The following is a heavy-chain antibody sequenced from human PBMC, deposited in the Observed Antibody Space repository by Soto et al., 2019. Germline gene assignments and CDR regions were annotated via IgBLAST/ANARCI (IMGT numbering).Heavy chain of an antibody. D-gene: IGHD3-3*01. Sequence: GSLRLSCAPSGFTFSSYAMSWVRQAPGKGLEWVSAISGSGGSTYYADSVKGRFTISRDNSKNTLYLQMNSLRAEDTAVYYCAKVGNDFWSGYYYFDYWGQGTPVTVSS. J-gene: IGHJ4*02. V-gene: IGHV3-23*01. CDR1: GFTFSSYA. CDR3: AKVGNDFWSGYYYFDY. CDR2: ISGSGGST.